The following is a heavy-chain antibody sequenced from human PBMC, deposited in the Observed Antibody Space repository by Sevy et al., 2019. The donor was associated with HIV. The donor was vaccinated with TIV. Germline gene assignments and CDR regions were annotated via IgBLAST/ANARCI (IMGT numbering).Heavy chain of an antibody. D-gene: IGHD4-17*01. V-gene: IGHV1-2*02. CDR2: INPNSGGT. CDR3: ARGATTVVTPSFAFDI. J-gene: IGHJ3*02. Sequence: ASVKVSCKASGYTFTGYYMHWVRQAPGQGLEWMGWINPNSGGTNYAQKFQGRVTRPRETSISTAYMELSRLRSDDTAVYYCARGATTVVTPSFAFDIWGQGTMVTVSS. CDR1: GYTFTGYY.